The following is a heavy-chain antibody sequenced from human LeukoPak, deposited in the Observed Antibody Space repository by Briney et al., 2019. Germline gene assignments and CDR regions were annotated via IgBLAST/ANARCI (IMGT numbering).Heavy chain of an antibody. D-gene: IGHD5-18*01. V-gene: IGHV5-51*01. CDR1: GYSFTSYW. CDR3: AQLSGYSYIDY. Sequence: GESLKISCNGSGYSFTSYWIGWVRQMPGEGLELIGIIYPGDSDTRYSPSFQGQVTISADKSISTAYLQWSSLKASDTAMYYCAQLSGYSYIDYWGQGTLVTVSS. CDR2: IYPGDSDT. J-gene: IGHJ4*02.